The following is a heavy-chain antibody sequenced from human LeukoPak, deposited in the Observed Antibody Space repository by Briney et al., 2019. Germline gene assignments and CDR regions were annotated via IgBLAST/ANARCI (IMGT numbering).Heavy chain of an antibody. CDR1: GLTLSSYA. D-gene: IGHD3-9*01. J-gene: IGHJ4*02. CDR2: ISSRGFST. CDR3: ARGHYDVLAASYKWTPDY. V-gene: IGHV3-23*01. Sequence: PGRSLRLSCAASGLTLSSYAMSWVRQAPGKGLEWVSGISSRGFSTYYADSAKGRFTISRDNAKNSLSLQLNSLRVEDTAVYYCARGHYDVLAASYKWTPDYWGQGTLVTVSS.